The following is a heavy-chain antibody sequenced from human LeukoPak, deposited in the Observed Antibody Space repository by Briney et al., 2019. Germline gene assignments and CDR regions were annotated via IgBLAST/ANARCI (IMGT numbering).Heavy chain of an antibody. Sequence: GGSLRLSCAASGFTFSSYSMNWVRQAPGKGLEWVSYISSSGTGIYYADSVKGRFTISRDNAKNSLYLQMNSLRVEDTAVYYCARSMSYYDSSGLDYWGQGTLVTVSS. V-gene: IGHV3-48*04. D-gene: IGHD3-22*01. CDR2: ISSSGTGI. CDR1: GFTFSSYS. J-gene: IGHJ4*02. CDR3: ARSMSYYDSSGLDY.